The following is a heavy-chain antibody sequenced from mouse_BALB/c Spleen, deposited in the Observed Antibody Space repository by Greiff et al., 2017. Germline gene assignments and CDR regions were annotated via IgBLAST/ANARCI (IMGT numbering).Heavy chain of an antibody. J-gene: IGHJ4*01. CDR3: ARRLDY. CDR2: IYPGYGDT. Sequence: QVQLPQPGAELVKPGASVKMSCMASGYTFTRYNMHWVKQTPGQGLEWIGAIYPGYGDTSYNQKFKGKATLTADKSSSTAYMQLSSLTCEDSAVFYCARRLDYWGQGTSVTVSS. CDR1: GYTFTRYN. V-gene: IGHV1-12*01.